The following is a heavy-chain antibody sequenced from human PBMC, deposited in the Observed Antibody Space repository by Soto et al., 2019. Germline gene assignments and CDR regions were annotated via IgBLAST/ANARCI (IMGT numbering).Heavy chain of an antibody. CDR2: ISAYNGNT. V-gene: IGHV1-18*01. CDR3: ARDPLGAGTVLLDY. Sequence: QVQLVQSGAEVKKPGASVKVSCKASGYTFTSYGISWVRQAPGQGLEWMGWISAYNGNTNYAQKLQGRVTITTDTPTSKAYMELRSLRSDDTAVYYLARDPLGAGTVLLDYWGQGTLVTVSS. J-gene: IGHJ4*02. D-gene: IGHD6-13*01. CDR1: GYTFTSYG.